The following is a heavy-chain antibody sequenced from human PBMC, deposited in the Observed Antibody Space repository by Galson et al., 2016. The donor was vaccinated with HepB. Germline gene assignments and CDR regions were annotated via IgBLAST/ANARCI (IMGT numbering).Heavy chain of an antibody. CDR1: GGSFSIHS. CDR3: ARPDGYCIGTGCYPPYGMDV. CDR2: IIPTFGTT. Sequence: SVKVSCKASGGSFSIHSITWVRQAPGQGLEWMGGIIPTFGTTDSAQKFQGRVTITADESTSTAYMELSSLRSEDTAVYYCARPDGYCIGTGCYPPYGMDVWGQGTTVTVSS. D-gene: IGHD2-2*03. J-gene: IGHJ6*02. V-gene: IGHV1-69*13.